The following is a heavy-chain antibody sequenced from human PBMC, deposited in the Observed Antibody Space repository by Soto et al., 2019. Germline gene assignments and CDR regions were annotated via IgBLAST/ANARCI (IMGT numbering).Heavy chain of an antibody. CDR1: GFTFTTSG. J-gene: IGHJ4*02. V-gene: IGHV1-18*01. D-gene: IGHD3-10*01. CDR3: ARDLFGELPN. CDR2: FNLYNVDT. Sequence: QVQLVQSGSEVKKSGASVRVSCRASGFTFTTSGITWVRQAPGQVLEWMGWFNLYNVDTNYAQKIQDRVTLTTDASTTTAYMELRSRRSDDTAMYYCARDLFGELPNWGQGTRVTVSS.